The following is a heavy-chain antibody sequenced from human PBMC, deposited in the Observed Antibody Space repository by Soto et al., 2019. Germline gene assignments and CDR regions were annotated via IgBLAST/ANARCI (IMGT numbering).Heavy chain of an antibody. D-gene: IGHD3-3*01. CDR1: GGAFIGYY. CDR3: ARDLPTYYDFWSGSPRYYGMDV. Sequence: SETLSLTCAVYGGAFIGYYCILIRPPAWKWLEWIGEINHSGSTNYNPSLKSRVTISVDTSKNQFSLKLSSVTAADTAVYYCARDLPTYYDFWSGSPRYYGMDVWGQGTTVTVS. J-gene: IGHJ6*02. CDR2: INHSGST. V-gene: IGHV4-34*01.